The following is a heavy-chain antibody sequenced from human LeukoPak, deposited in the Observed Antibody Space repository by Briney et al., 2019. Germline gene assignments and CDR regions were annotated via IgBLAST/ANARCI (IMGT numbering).Heavy chain of an antibody. CDR1: GGSISSYY. CDR2: IYYSGST. Sequence: PSETLSLTCTVSGGSISSYYWSRIRQPPGKGLEWIGYIYYSGSTDYNPSLKSRVTISVDTSKNQFSLKLSSVTAADTAVYYCAGGGGYYYYFDYWGQGTLVTVSS. V-gene: IGHV4-59*01. D-gene: IGHD3-22*01. J-gene: IGHJ4*02. CDR3: AGGGGYYYYFDY.